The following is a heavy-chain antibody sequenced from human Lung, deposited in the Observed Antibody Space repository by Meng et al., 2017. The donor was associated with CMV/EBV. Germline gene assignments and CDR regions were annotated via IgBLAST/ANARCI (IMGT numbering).Heavy chain of an antibody. D-gene: IGHD3-3*01. CDR3: ARHLGVGAYYDFWSGYSYYFDY. CDR1: GGSISSSSYY. CDR2: IYYSENT. V-gene: IGHV4-39*01. Sequence: SXTXSLXCTVSGGSISSSSYYWGWIRQPPGKGLEWIGSIYYSENTYYNPSLKSRVTIFVDTSENQFSLKLTSVTAADTAVYYCARHLGVGAYYDFWSGYSYYFDYWGQGXLVTVSS. J-gene: IGHJ4*02.